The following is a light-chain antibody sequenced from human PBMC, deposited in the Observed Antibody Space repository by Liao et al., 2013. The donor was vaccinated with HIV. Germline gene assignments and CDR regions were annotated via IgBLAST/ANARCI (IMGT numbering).Light chain of an antibody. V-gene: IGLV3-21*01. CDR3: QVWESSSDHVV. Sequence: YMLAQPPSLSVAPGGTATMTCGGEVIGTKSVNWYRHKPGQAPVLVIYYDSDRPSGIPERFSGSNSGNTATLTISRVEAGDEADYYCQVWESSSDHVVFGGGTKLTVL. J-gene: IGLJ2*01. CDR1: VIGTKS. CDR2: YDS.